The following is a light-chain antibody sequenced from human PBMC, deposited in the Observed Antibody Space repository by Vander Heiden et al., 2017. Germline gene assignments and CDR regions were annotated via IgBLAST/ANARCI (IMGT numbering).Light chain of an antibody. J-gene: IGLJ3*02. CDR1: SSNIGAGYD. V-gene: IGLV1-40*01. Sequence: QSVLTQPPSVSGAPGQRVTISCTGSSSNIGAGYDVNWYQQLPGTAPKLLIYGNSNRPSGVPDRFSGSKSGASASLAITGLQAEDEADYYCQSSDSSLSGSVFGGGTKLTGL. CDR2: GNS. CDR3: QSSDSSLSGSV.